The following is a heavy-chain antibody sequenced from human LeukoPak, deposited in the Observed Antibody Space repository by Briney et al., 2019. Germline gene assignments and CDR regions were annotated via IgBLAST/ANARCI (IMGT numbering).Heavy chain of an antibody. Sequence: SETLSLTCTVSGGSITSSSYYWGWIRQPPGKGLEWIGTIYYSGSTYYNPSLKSRVTISVDTSKNQFSLKLSSVTAADTAVYYCARDPGYSFGRAYFDFWGQGTLVTVSS. CDR2: IYYSGST. CDR3: ARDPGYSFGRAYFDF. V-gene: IGHV4-39*07. J-gene: IGHJ4*02. D-gene: IGHD5-18*01. CDR1: GGSITSSSYY.